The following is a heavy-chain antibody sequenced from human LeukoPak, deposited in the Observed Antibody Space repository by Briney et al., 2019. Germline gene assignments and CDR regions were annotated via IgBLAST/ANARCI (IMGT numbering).Heavy chain of an antibody. V-gene: IGHV4-59*02. Sequence: SETLSLTCTVSGGAVNSYYWSWIRQTPGKGLEWIGYISHSGNTDYAPSLNSRVTMSLDTSKNQFSLKLSSVTAADTAVYYCASSPKVTYYYDSSGTRHNYYYYMDVWGKGTTVTVSS. J-gene: IGHJ6*03. CDR3: ASSPKVTYYYDSSGTRHNYYYYMDV. CDR1: GGAVNSYY. D-gene: IGHD3-22*01. CDR2: ISHSGNT.